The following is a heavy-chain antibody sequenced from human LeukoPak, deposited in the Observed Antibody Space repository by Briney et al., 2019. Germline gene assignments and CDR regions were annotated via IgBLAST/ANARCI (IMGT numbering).Heavy chain of an antibody. J-gene: IGHJ4*02. CDR2: IYYSGST. Sequence: SETLSLTCTVSSGSISTSNYYWSWIRQPPGKGLEWIGYIYYSGSTNYNPSLKSRVTISVDTSKNQFSLKLRSVTAADTAVYYCARVSGYDWESFYDYWGQGTLVTVSS. CDR3: ARVSGYDWESFYDY. V-gene: IGHV4-61*01. CDR1: SGSISTSNYY. D-gene: IGHD5-12*01.